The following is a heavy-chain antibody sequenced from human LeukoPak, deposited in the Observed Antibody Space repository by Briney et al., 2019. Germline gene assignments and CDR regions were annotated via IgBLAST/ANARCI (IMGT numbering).Heavy chain of an antibody. Sequence: GGSLGLSCAASGFTFSSYDMHWVRQATGKGLEWASAIGTAGDTYYPGSVKGRFTISRENAKNSLYLQMNSLRAGDTAVYYCARLKPSSGWSPYYYGMDVWGQGTTVTVSS. CDR1: GFTFSSYD. V-gene: IGHV3-13*01. CDR3: ARLKPSSGWSPYYYGMDV. D-gene: IGHD6-19*01. J-gene: IGHJ6*02. CDR2: IGTAGDT.